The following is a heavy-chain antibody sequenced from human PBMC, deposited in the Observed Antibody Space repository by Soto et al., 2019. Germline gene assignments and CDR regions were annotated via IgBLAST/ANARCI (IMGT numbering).Heavy chain of an antibody. CDR3: ARDFRQLWFVELSHGMDA. Sequence: QVQLVESGGGVVQPGRSLRLSCAASGFTFSSYGMHWVRQAPGKGLEWVAVIWYDGSNKYYADSVKGRFTSSRDISKNTLYLQMISLRAEDTAVYYCARDFRQLWFVELSHGMDAWVQGTTVTVSS. J-gene: IGHJ6*02. D-gene: IGHD3-10*01. V-gene: IGHV3-33*01. CDR1: GFTFSSYG. CDR2: IWYDGSNK.